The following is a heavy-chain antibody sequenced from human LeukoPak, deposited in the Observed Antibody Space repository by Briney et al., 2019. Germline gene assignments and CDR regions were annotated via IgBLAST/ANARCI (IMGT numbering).Heavy chain of an antibody. CDR3: AKEGDWNLDY. CDR2: IKGDGSEK. D-gene: IGHD1-1*01. CDR1: GFTFREFS. Sequence: GGSLRLSCAASGFTFREFSLSWVRQAPGKGLERVANIKGDGSEKNYVDSVKGRFSISRDNAKNSLYLEMNSLRAEDTGVYYCAKEGDWNLDYWGQGALVTVSS. J-gene: IGHJ4*02. V-gene: IGHV3-7*04.